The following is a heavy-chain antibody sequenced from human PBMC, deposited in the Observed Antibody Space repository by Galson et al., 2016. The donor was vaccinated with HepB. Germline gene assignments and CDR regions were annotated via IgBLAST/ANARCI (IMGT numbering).Heavy chain of an antibody. D-gene: IGHD1-26*01. CDR3: AGGKLATGWGS. Sequence: ETLSLTCAVSGGSINSDVWWSWVRQAPGKGLEWIGEIYNTGSTNYNPSPKTRFIMSLNKSKHQFSRKANPVTAADTAVYFWAGGKLATGWGSGGQGILVVVSS. CDR2: IYNTGST. J-gene: IGHJ4*02. CDR1: GGSINSDVW. V-gene: IGHV4-4*01.